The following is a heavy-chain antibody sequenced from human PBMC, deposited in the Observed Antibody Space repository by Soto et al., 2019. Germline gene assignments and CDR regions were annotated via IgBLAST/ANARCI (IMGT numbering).Heavy chain of an antibody. CDR1: GGSISSYY. CDR3: ARASTARGGIQLWWYYYYGMDV. Sequence: PSETLSLTCTVSGGSISSYYWSWIRQPPGKGLEWIGYIYYSGSTNYNPSLKSRVTISVDTSKNQFSLELSSVTAADTAVYYCARASTARGGIQLWWYYYYGMDVWGQGTTVTVSS. J-gene: IGHJ6*02. D-gene: IGHD5-18*01. V-gene: IGHV4-59*01. CDR2: IYYSGST.